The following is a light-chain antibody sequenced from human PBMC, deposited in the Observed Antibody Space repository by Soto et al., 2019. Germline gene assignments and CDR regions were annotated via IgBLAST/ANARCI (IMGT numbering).Light chain of an antibody. J-gene: IGKJ4*01. Sequence: EIVLTQSPATLSLSPGERATLSCRASQSVSSYLAWYQQKPGQAPRHLIYDASNRATGISARFSGSGSGTDFTLTISSLEPEDFAVYYCQQRSNWPPLTFGGGTKVEIK. CDR2: DAS. CDR3: QQRSNWPPLT. CDR1: QSVSSY. V-gene: IGKV3-11*01.